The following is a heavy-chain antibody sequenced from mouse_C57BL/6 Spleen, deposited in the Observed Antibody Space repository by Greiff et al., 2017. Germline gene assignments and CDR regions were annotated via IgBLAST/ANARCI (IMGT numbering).Heavy chain of an antibody. V-gene: IGHV1-53*01. J-gene: IGHJ3*01. CDR3: ARWMYYGSGFAY. CDR2: INPSNGGT. D-gene: IGHD1-1*01. CDR1: GYTFTSYW. Sequence: QVQLQQPGTELVKPGASVKLSCKASGYTFTSYWMHWVKQRPGQGLEWIGNINPSNGGTNYNETFKSKATLTVDKSSSTAYMQLSSLTAEDSAVYYCARWMYYGSGFAYWGQGTLVTVSA.